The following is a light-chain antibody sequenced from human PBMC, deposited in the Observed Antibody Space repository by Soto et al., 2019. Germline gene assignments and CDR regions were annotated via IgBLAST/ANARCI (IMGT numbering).Light chain of an antibody. V-gene: IGKV1-5*03. Sequence: DIQMTQSPSTLSASVGDRVTITCRASQSIGSWLAWYQQKPGKAPKLLIYKASSLESGVPSRFSGSGSGTEFTLTISSLQPDDFATYYCQQYNSIAGTFGQGTKVEIK. CDR3: QQYNSIAGT. CDR1: QSIGSW. CDR2: KAS. J-gene: IGKJ1*01.